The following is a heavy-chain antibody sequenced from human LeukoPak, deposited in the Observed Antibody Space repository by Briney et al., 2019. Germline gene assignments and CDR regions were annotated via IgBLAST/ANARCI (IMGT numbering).Heavy chain of an antibody. V-gene: IGHV4-34*01. CDR3: ATGTEWIQIEQAHPFDY. Sequence: SETLSLTCAVYGGSFSGYYWSWIRQPLGKGLEWIGEINHSGSTNYNPSLKSRVTISVDTSKNQFSLKLSSVTAADTAVYYCATGTEWIQIEQAHPFDYWGQGTLVTVSS. CDR1: GGSFSGYY. J-gene: IGHJ4*02. CDR2: INHSGST. D-gene: IGHD5-18*01.